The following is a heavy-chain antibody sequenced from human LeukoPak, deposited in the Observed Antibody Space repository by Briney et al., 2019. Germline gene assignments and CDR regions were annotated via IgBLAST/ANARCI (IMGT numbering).Heavy chain of an antibody. CDR2: IKQDGGEK. D-gene: IGHD3-9*01. V-gene: IGHV3-7*01. CDR1: GFTFSSYW. CDR3: ARIRYFDWLSDYFDY. J-gene: IGHJ4*02. Sequence: GGSLRLFCAASGFTFSSYWMSWVRQAPGKGLEWVVNIKQDGGEKYYVDSVKGRFTISRDNAKNSLYLQMNSLRAEDTAVYYCARIRYFDWLSDYFDYWGQGTLVTVSS.